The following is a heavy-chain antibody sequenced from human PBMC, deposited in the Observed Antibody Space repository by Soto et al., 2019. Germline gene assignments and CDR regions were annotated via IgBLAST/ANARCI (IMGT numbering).Heavy chain of an antibody. D-gene: IGHD3-22*01. Sequence: PSETLSLTCSVSGGSINSYTNSWSWIRQTPSRGLDWIGYIYYSGTTYYNPSLKSRVTISIDTSKNQFSLSLTSVVAADTAVYYCGRDIVDSFHSSGYPDHCGQGTLVTVS. J-gene: IGHJ4*02. CDR2: IYYSGTT. CDR3: GRDIVDSFHSSGYPDH. CDR1: GGSINSYTNS. V-gene: IGHV4-30-4*01.